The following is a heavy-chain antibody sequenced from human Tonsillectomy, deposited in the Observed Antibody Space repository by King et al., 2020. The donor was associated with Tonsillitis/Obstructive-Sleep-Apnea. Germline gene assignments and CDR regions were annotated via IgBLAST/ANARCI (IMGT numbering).Heavy chain of an antibody. CDR2: ISYDGSHK. J-gene: IGHJ5*02. CDR3: ARDQDSRGFDH. V-gene: IGHV3-30*04. D-gene: IGHD5-18*01. CDR1: GFSFSSYA. Sequence: QLVQSGGGVVQPGRSLRLSCAASGFSFSSYAMHWVRQAPGKGLEWVAVISYDGSHKYYVDSVKGRFTISRDNSKNTLYLQMNSLRAEDTAVYYCARDQDSRGFDHWGQGSLVTVYS.